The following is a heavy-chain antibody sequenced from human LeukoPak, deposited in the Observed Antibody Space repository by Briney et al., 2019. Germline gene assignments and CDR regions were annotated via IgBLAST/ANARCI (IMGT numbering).Heavy chain of an antibody. CDR2: IWYDGSNK. V-gene: IGHV3-33*01. D-gene: IGHD3-22*01. CDR1: GFTFSSYG. CDR3: AREYYYDSSGPDY. J-gene: IGHJ4*02. Sequence: PGRSLRLSCAASGFTFSSYGMHWVRQAPSKGLEWVAVIWYDGSNKYYADSVKGRFTISRDNAKNSLYLQMNSLRAEDTALYYCAREYYYDSSGPDYWGQGTLVTVSS.